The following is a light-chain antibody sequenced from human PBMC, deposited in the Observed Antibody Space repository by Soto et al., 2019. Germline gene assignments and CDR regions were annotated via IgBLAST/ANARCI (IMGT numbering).Light chain of an antibody. CDR2: KIS. CDR1: QSLLHSDGNTY. J-gene: IGKJ2*01. V-gene: IGKV2-24*01. Sequence: DIVMTQTPLSSPVTLGQPASISCRSSQSLLHSDGNTYLSWLQQRPGQPPRLLIYKISNRLSGVQDRFSGSGAGTDFTLKISRVEADDVGVYYCMQATQYPPYTFGQGTKLEI. CDR3: MQATQYPPYT.